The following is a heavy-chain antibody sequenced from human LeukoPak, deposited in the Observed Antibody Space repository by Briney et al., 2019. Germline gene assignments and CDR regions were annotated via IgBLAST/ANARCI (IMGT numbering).Heavy chain of an antibody. CDR2: IYYSGST. D-gene: IGHD5-18*01. CDR3: ARDRHTALDY. J-gene: IGHJ4*02. V-gene: IGHV4-59*01. CDR1: GGSISSYY. Sequence: SETLSLTCTVSGGSISSYYWSWIRPPPGKGLEWIGYIYYSGSTNYNPSLKSRVTISVDTSKNQFSLKLSSVTAADTAVYYCARDRHTALDYWGQGTLVTVSS.